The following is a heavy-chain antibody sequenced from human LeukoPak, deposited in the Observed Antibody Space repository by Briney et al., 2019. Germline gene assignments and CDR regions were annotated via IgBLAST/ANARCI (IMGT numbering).Heavy chain of an antibody. CDR2: ISYDGSNK. J-gene: IGHJ4*02. D-gene: IGHD3-3*01. Sequence: PGRSLRLSCAASGFTFSSYGMHWVRQAPGKGLEWVAVISYDGSNKYYADSVKGRFTISRDNSKNTLYLQMNSLRAEDTAVYYCAKDTNENYFDYWGQGTLVTVSS. CDR3: AKDTNENYFDY. CDR1: GFTFSSYG. V-gene: IGHV3-30*18.